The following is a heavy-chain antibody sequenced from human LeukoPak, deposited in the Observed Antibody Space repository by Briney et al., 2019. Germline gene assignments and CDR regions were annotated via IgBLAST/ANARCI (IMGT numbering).Heavy chain of an antibody. CDR1: GFTFSNAW. CDR2: VKSKADGGTT. V-gene: IGHV3-15*01. CDR3: TTLKNTAMVGLFKNYYYYMDV. Sequence: GGSLRLSCAASGFTFSNAWMSWVRQAPGKGLEWVGRVKSKADGGTTDYAAPVKGRFTISRDDSQNTLYLQMDSLKTEDTAVYYCTTLKNTAMVGLFKNYYYYMDVWGKGTTVTISS. J-gene: IGHJ6*03. D-gene: IGHD5-18*01.